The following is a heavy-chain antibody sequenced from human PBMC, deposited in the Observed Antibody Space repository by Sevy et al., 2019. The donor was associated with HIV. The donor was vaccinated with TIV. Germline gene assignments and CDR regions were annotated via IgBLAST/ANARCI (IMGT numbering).Heavy chain of an antibody. D-gene: IGHD5-12*01. CDR2: VRSDSSRI. Sequence: GGSLRLSCAASGFTFSNYDMNWVRPAPGKGVEWVSYVRSDSSRIHYADSVKGRLTISRDNAKNSLYVQMNRLRAEDTAVYYCAREGGYTDQGMDVWGQGTTVTVSS. J-gene: IGHJ6*02. CDR3: AREGGYTDQGMDV. CDR1: GFTFSNYD. V-gene: IGHV3-48*01.